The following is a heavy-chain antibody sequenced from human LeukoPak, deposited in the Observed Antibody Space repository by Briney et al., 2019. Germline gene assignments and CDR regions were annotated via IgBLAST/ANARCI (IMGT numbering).Heavy chain of an antibody. D-gene: IGHD6-19*01. CDR2: IWYDGSNK. Sequence: PGGTLRLSCAASGFTCSTYGLHWVRQAPGKGLEWVALIWYDGSNKYYADSVKGRFTISRDNSKNTLYLQMNSLRAEDTAVYYCAREKQKYSSGWYCLDYWGQGTLVTVSS. CDR1: GFTCSTYG. CDR3: AREKQKYSSGWYCLDY. J-gene: IGHJ4*02. V-gene: IGHV3-33*01.